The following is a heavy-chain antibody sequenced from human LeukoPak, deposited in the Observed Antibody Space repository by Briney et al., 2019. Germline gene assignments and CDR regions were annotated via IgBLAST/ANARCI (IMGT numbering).Heavy chain of an antibody. CDR1: EFTFSSYA. CDR2: ISGSGGNT. D-gene: IGHD3-16*01. Sequence: GGSLRLSCAASEFTFSSYAMSWVRQAPGKGLEWVSGISGSGGNTYYADSVKGRFTISRDNSKNTLYLQMNSLRAEDTAVYYCAKDDNYIRFLSWGQGTLVTVSS. V-gene: IGHV3-23*01. J-gene: IGHJ5*02. CDR3: AKDDNYIRFLS.